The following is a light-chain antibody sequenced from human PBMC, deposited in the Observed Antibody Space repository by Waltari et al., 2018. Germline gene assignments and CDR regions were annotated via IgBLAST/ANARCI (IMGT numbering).Light chain of an antibody. CDR3: QSADSAGIWV. Sequence: SYELTQAPSVSVSAGQTATITCSGSELTKQFGYWYQQRPGQAPVLIIYKDTERTSEIPERFSGSTSGTTVTLTINDVQAEDEADYYCQSADSAGIWVFGGGTTLTVL. CDR2: KDT. V-gene: IGLV3-25*03. CDR1: ELTKQF. J-gene: IGLJ3*02.